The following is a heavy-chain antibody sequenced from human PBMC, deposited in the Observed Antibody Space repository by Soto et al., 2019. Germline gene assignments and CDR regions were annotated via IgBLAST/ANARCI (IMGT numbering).Heavy chain of an antibody. D-gene: IGHD3-3*01. Sequence: QVQLVRSGAEVKKPGASVKVSCKASGYTFTSYYMHWVRQAPGQGLECMGIINPSGGSTSYAQKFQGRVTMTRDTSTSTVYMELSSLRSEDTAVYYCARDNGITIFGVVTGDWFDPWGQGTLVTVSS. V-gene: IGHV1-46*01. J-gene: IGHJ5*02. CDR1: GYTFTSYY. CDR3: ARDNGITIFGVVTGDWFDP. CDR2: INPSGGST.